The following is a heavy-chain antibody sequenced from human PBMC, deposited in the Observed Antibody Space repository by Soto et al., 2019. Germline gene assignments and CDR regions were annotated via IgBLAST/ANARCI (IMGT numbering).Heavy chain of an antibody. V-gene: IGHV4-34*01. CDR2: INHSGST. CDR3: ARASGWFHYYYYYGMDV. D-gene: IGHD6-19*01. J-gene: IGHJ6*02. Sequence: SETLSLTCAVYGGSFSGYYWSWIRQPPGKGLEWIGEINHSGSTNYNPSLKSRVTISVDTSKNQFSLKLSSVTAADTAVYYCARASGWFHYYYYYGMDVWGQGTTVTVS. CDR1: GGSFSGYY.